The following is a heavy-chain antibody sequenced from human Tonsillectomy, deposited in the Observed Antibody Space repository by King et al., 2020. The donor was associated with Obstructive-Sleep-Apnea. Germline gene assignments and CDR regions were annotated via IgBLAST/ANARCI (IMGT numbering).Heavy chain of an antibody. CDR2: MYYSGNT. CDR1: GGSINNYY. Sequence: VQLQESGPGLVKPSETLSLTCSVSGGSINNYYWSWIRQPPGKGLEWIGYMYYSGNTNFNPSLKSRVTISADMSKIQFSLRLSSVTAADTAVYYCARHRGVEDYGGYGDYFDYWGQGTLVTVSS. V-gene: IGHV4-59*08. D-gene: IGHD5-12*01. J-gene: IGHJ4*02. CDR3: ARHRGVEDYGGYGDYFDY.